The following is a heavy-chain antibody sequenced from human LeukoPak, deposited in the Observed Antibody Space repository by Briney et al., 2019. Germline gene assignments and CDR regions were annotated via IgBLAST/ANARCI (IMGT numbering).Heavy chain of an antibody. Sequence: GGSLRLSCEASGFIFSSYWMTWVRQAPGKGLEWVANIRQDGSEKHYVDSVKGRFTISRDNAKNSLYLQMNILRAEDTAVYYCARGKYCSSKWGQGTLVTVSS. CDR1: GFIFSSYW. CDR2: IRQDGSEK. J-gene: IGHJ4*02. V-gene: IGHV3-7*01. CDR3: ARGKYCSSK. D-gene: IGHD2-2*01.